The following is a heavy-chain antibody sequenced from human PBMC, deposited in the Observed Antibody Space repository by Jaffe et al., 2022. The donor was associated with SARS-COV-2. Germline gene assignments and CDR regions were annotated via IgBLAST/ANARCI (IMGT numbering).Heavy chain of an antibody. CDR1: GYSFTNYW. V-gene: IGHV5-51*01. J-gene: IGHJ4*02. CDR2: IYPGDFDT. CDR3: ARGGGRTEGGHFDF. D-gene: IGHD2-15*01. Sequence: EVQVVQSGAEVKKPRESLKISCKASGYSFTNYWIGWVRQMPGKGLEWMGIIYPGDFDTRYSPSFQGRVTISADNSITTAYLQWSSLKASDTAMYYCARGGGRTEGGHFDFWGQGTLVTVSS.